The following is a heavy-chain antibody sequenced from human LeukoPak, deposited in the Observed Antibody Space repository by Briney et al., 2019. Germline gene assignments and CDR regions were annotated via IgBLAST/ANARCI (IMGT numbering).Heavy chain of an antibody. CDR1: GFTFSSYW. CDR3: ARDRWRGNSGPDAFDI. D-gene: IGHD4-23*01. V-gene: IGHV3-7*01. CDR2: IKQDGSEN. J-gene: IGHJ3*02. Sequence: GGSLRLSCAASGFTFSSYWMSWVRQAPGKGLEWVANIKQDGSENYYVDSVKGRFTISRDNAKNSLYLQMNSLRAEDTAVYYCARDRWRGNSGPDAFDIWGQGTMVTVSS.